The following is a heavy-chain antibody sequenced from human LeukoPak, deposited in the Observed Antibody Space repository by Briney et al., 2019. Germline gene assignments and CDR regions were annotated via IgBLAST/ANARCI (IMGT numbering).Heavy chain of an antibody. J-gene: IGHJ3*02. Sequence: GGSLRLSCAASGFTFSSYEMNWVRQAPGKGLEWVSYISSSGSTIYYADSVKGRFTISRDNAKNTLYLQMNSLRAEDTAVYYCARHSFTYAFDIWGQGTMVTVSS. D-gene: IGHD2/OR15-2a*01. CDR3: ARHSFTYAFDI. CDR1: GFTFSSYE. V-gene: IGHV3-48*03. CDR2: ISSSGSTI.